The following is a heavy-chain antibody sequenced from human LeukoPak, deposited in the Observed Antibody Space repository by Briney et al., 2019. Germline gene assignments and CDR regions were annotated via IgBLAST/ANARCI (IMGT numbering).Heavy chain of an antibody. V-gene: IGHV1-2*02. J-gene: IGHJ5*02. D-gene: IGHD3-10*01. CDR3: ARDFVAGSGSYTNWFDP. CDR2: INPNSGGT. CDR1: GYTFTDYY. Sequence: GASVKVSCKASGYTFTDYYIHWVRQAPGQGLEWMGWINPNSGGTNYAQKFQGRVTMTRDTSISTAYMELSRLRSDDTAVYYCARDFVAGSGSYTNWFDPWGQGTLVTVSS.